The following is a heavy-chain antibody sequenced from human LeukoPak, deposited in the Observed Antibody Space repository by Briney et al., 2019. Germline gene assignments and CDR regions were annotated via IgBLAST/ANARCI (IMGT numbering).Heavy chain of an antibody. J-gene: IGHJ4*02. CDR2: MNPNSGNT. V-gene: IGHV1-8*01. CDR1: GYTFTSYD. CDR3: ARGRSHSGY. D-gene: IGHD7-27*01. Sequence: GASVKVSCKASGYTFTSYDINWVRQATGQGLEWMGWMNPNSGNTGYAQKFQGRVTMTTDTSTSTAYMELRSLRSDDTAVYYCARGRSHSGYWGQGTLVTVSS.